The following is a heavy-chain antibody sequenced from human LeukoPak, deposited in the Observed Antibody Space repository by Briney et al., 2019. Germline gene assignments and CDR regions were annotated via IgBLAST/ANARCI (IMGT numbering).Heavy chain of an antibody. Sequence: GGSLRLSCAASGFTFSSYWMNWARQAPGKGLEWVSGISGSGVSTYYADSVKGRFTISRDNAKNSLYLQMNSLRAEDTAVYYCARARPTTNYYDSSGLPDAFDIWGQGTMVTVSS. V-gene: IGHV3-23*01. D-gene: IGHD3-22*01. CDR3: ARARPTTNYYDSSGLPDAFDI. J-gene: IGHJ3*02. CDR2: ISGSGVST. CDR1: GFTFSSYW.